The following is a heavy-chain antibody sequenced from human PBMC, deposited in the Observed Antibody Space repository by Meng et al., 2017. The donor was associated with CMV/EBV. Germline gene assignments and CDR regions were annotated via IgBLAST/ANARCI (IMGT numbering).Heavy chain of an antibody. J-gene: IGHJ6*02. CDR1: GFTFRSYS. CDR2: ISSSSSYI. Sequence: GESPEIPCAAPGFTFRSYSMNWVRQAPGPGLEWVSYISSSSSYIYYADSVKGRFTISRDNAKHSLYLQMNSLRAEDTAVYYCARDLTGYSSGWYLPYYYYGMDVWGQGTTVTVSS. D-gene: IGHD6-19*01. V-gene: IGHV3-21*01. CDR3: ARDLTGYSSGWYLPYYYYGMDV.